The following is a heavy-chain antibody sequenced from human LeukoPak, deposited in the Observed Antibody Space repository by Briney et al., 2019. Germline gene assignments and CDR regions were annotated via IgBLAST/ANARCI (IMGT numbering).Heavy chain of an antibody. J-gene: IGHJ4*02. CDR1: GYTFNNYD. V-gene: IGHV1-2*02. CDR2: INPNSGGT. D-gene: IGHD3-22*01. Sequence: ASVTVSYKASGYTFNNYDMHWVRQAPGQGLEWMGWINPNSGGTNYAQKLQGRVTITRDTTNSTDYMDLSTLRSDDTAVYYCDRDLGGDHYYVSSGYDYWGQGTLVTVSS. CDR3: DRDLGGDHYYVSSGYDY.